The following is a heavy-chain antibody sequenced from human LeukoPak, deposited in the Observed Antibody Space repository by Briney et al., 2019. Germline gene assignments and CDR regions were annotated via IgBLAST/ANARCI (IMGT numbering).Heavy chain of an antibody. CDR3: AGPGGDRAFDY. Sequence: GGSLRLSCEASGFIFSSNNIHWVRQAPGKGLEWVAAISSDGNNEYYADSVKGRFAISRDNSKNTVYLQMNSLRVEDTAIYYCAGPGGDRAFDYWGQGTLVTVSS. CDR1: GFIFSSNN. D-gene: IGHD2-21*02. V-gene: IGHV3-30*09. CDR2: ISSDGNNE. J-gene: IGHJ4*02.